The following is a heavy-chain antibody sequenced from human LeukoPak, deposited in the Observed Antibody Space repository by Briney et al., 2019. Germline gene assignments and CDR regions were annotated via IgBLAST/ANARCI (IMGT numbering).Heavy chain of an antibody. CDR2: ISAYNGNT. CDR3: ARETYYYDSSGYYYRGAFDY. D-gene: IGHD3-22*01. V-gene: IGHV1-18*01. J-gene: IGHJ4*02. Sequence: GASVKVSCKASGYTFTSYGISWVRQAPGQGLEWMGWISAYNGNTNYAQKLQGRVTMTTDTSTSTAYMELRSLRSDDTAVYYCARETYYYDSSGYYYRGAFDYWGQGTLVTVSS. CDR1: GYTFTSYG.